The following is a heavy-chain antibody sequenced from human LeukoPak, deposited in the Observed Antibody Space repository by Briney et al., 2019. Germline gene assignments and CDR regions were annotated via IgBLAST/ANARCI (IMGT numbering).Heavy chain of an antibody. CDR1: GFTFSDSP. CDR3: TRQPQGTGTVDY. D-gene: IGHD3/OR15-3a*01. V-gene: IGHV3-73*01. Sequence: GGSLRLSCAASGFTFSDSPIHWVRQASGKGLEWVGRVRGRADNYATGFAASVKGRFTISRDDSINTAYLQMNSLKTADTAVYYCTRQPQGTGTVDYWGQGTLVTVSS. J-gene: IGHJ4*02. CDR2: VRGRADNYAT.